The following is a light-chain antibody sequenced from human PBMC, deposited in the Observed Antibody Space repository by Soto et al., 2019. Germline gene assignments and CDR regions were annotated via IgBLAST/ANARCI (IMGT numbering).Light chain of an antibody. Sequence: VLKQSPATLSLYPGERATLSCRASQSVSSYLAWYQQKPGQAPRLLIYDASNRATGISARFSGSGSGTDFTLTISSLEPEDFAVYYCQQRSKWPPEVTFGQGTRLEIK. CDR2: DAS. V-gene: IGKV3-11*01. J-gene: IGKJ5*01. CDR3: QQRSKWPPEVT. CDR1: QSVSSY.